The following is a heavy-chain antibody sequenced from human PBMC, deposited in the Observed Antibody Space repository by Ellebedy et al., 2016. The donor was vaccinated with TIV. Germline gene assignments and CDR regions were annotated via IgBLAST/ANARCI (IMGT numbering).Heavy chain of an antibody. CDR3: ARDRDDILTGYWGLWFDP. D-gene: IGHD3-9*01. CDR1: GYTFTSYA. Sequence: ASVKVSCKASGYTFTSYAISWVRQAPGQGLEWMGGIIPIFGTANYAQKFQGRVTITADESTSTVYMELSSLRSEDTAVYYCARDRDDILTGYWGLWFDPWGQGTLVTVSS. J-gene: IGHJ5*02. V-gene: IGHV1-69*13. CDR2: IIPIFGTA.